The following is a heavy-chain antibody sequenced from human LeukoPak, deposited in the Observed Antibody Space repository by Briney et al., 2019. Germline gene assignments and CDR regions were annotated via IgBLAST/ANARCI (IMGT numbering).Heavy chain of an antibody. J-gene: IGHJ5*02. CDR3: ARRYSSSSYNWFDP. CDR1: GGSISSSSYS. D-gene: IGHD6-13*01. Sequence: SETLSLTCTVSGGSISSSSYSWGWIRQPPGKGLEWIGSIYYSGSTYYNPSLKSRVTISVDTSKNQFSLKLSSVTAADTAVYYCARRYSSSSYNWFDPWGQGTLVTVSS. CDR2: IYYSGST. V-gene: IGHV4-39*07.